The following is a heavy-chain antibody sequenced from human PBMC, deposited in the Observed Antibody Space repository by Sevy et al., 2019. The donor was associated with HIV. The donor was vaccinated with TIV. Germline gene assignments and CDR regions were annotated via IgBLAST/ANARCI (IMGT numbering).Heavy chain of an antibody. CDR3: ARVAVEYCTNDCYHRFDH. Sequence: GGSLRLSCAASGFTFHTYAVLWVRQAPCKGLEWLTLISYDGVNKYYADSVKGRFTISRDNSKNTLYLQMDSLRVEDTALYYCARVAVEYCTNDCYHRFDHWGQGTLVTVSS. D-gene: IGHD2-8*01. J-gene: IGHJ4*02. CDR2: ISYDGVNK. CDR1: GFTFHTYA. V-gene: IGHV3-30-3*01.